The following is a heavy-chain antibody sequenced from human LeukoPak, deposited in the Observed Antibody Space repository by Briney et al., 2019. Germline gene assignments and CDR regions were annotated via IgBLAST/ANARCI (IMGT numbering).Heavy chain of an antibody. V-gene: IGHV1-69*05. Sequence: SVKVSCKASEGTFSNYDISWVRQAPGQGLEWMGGIIPNFGTANYAQKFQGRVTITTDESTTTAYMVLNSLRSEDTAVYYCARVPQIVPANYYYYMDVWGKGTTVTVSS. D-gene: IGHD2-2*01. J-gene: IGHJ6*03. CDR1: EGTFSNYD. CDR2: IIPNFGTA. CDR3: ARVPQIVPANYYYYMDV.